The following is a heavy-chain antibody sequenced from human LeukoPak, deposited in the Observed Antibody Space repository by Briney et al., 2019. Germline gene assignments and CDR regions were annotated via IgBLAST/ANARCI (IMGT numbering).Heavy chain of an antibody. CDR2: VYHTGAS. CDR3: TRVVNGGHFDY. V-gene: IGHV4-59*01. D-gene: IGHD2-8*01. Sequence: PSETLSLTCSVSGASINNYYWTWIRQPPGKGLEWIGYVYHTGASGYHPSLNSRVAMSLDTSKNQVSLNLRSVTAADTAVYFCTRVVNGGHFDYWGQGTLVTVSS. CDR1: GASINNYY. J-gene: IGHJ4*02.